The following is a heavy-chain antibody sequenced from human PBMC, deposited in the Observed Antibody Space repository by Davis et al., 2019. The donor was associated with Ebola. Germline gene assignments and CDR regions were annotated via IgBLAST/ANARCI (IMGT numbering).Heavy chain of an antibody. V-gene: IGHV3-9*01. Sequence: SLKISCAASGFTFDDYAMHWVRQAPGKGLEWVSSISWNSDSIGSADSLRGRFTISRDNAKNSLYLQMNSLRAEDTALYYCAKVNYCGGDCSYFDYWGQGTLVTVSS. CDR3: AKVNYCGGDCSYFDY. CDR2: ISWNSDSI. D-gene: IGHD2-21*01. CDR1: GFTFDDYA. J-gene: IGHJ4*02.